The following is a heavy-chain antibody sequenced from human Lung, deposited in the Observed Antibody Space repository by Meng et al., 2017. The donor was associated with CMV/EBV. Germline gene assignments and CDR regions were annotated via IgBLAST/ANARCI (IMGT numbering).Heavy chain of an antibody. CDR2: ISYTSHYI. Sequence: LXCAASGFTFSSFTMNWVRQAPGKGLEWVSSISYTSHYIYYADSLKGRFTISRDNARNSLYLQMNSLRAEDTAVYYCAGSRSGRYSPFDYWGQGTLVTVSS. CDR1: GFTFSSFT. D-gene: IGHD6-19*01. CDR3: AGSRSGRYSPFDY. J-gene: IGHJ4*02. V-gene: IGHV3-21*01.